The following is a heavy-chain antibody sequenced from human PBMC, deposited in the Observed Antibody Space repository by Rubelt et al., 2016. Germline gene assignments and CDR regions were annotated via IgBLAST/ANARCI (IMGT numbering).Heavy chain of an antibody. Sequence: QVQLVQSGAEVKKPGASVKVSCKASGYTFTSYGISWVRQAPGQGLEWMGWISAYNGNTNLAPKLRGRVNMTPRTSAGPAYKALGSLRSDETAVYYCASDYGSGSYYNDYPRQGTLVTGSS. J-gene: IGHJ4*02. CDR3: ASDYGSGSYYNDY. D-gene: IGHD3-10*01. CDR1: GYTFTSYG. V-gene: IGHV1-18*01. CDR2: ISAYNGNT.